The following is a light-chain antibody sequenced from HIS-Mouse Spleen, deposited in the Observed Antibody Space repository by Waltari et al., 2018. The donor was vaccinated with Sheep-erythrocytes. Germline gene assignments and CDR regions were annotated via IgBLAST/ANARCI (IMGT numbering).Light chain of an antibody. CDR3: CSYAGSSTWV. J-gene: IGLJ3*02. Sequence: QSALTQPASVSGSPGQSITISCTGTSRDVGSYNLVSWYQQHPGKDPKLMIYEGSKRPSGVSKRFSGSKSGNTASLTISGLQAEDEADYYCCSYAGSSTWVFGGGTKLTVL. CDR1: SRDVGSYNL. V-gene: IGLV2-23*01. CDR2: EGS.